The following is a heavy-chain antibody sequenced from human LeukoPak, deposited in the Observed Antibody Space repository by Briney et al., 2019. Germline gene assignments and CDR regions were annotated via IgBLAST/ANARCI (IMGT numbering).Heavy chain of an antibody. D-gene: IGHD3-10*02. CDR3: AELGITMIGGV. Sequence: GGSLRLSCAASGFTFSSNSMNWVRQAPGKGLEWVSYISSSSGTIYYADSVKGRFTISRDNAKNSLYLQMNSLRAEDTAVYYCAELGITMIGGVWGKGTTVTISS. CDR1: GFTFSSNS. J-gene: IGHJ6*04. CDR2: ISSSSGTI. V-gene: IGHV3-48*04.